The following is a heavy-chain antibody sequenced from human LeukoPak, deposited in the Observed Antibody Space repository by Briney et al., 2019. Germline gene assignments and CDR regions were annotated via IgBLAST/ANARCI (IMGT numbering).Heavy chain of an antibody. CDR2: ITGLSGSGGST. V-gene: IGHV3-23*01. Sequence: PGGSLRLSCAASGFTFSSYVMSWVRQAPGKGLEWVSAITGLSGSGGSTYYADSVKGRFTISRDNSKNTLYLQMNSLRAEDTAVYYCAKDGAVAGMFRAFDYWGQGTLVTVSS. CDR3: AKDGAVAGMFRAFDY. D-gene: IGHD6-19*01. J-gene: IGHJ4*02. CDR1: GFTFSSYV.